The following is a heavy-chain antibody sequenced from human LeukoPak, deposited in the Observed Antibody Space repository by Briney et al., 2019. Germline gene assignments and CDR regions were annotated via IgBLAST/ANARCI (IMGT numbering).Heavy chain of an antibody. CDR3: AREKHYYGSVVDY. Sequence: GGSLRLSCAASGFTFSSYWMSWVRQAPGKGLEWVANIKQDGSEKYYVDSVKGRFTISRDNAKNSLYLQMNSPRVEDTAVYYCAREKHYYGSVVDYWGQGNLVTVSS. V-gene: IGHV3-7*01. CDR2: IKQDGSEK. CDR1: GFTFSSYW. D-gene: IGHD3-10*01. J-gene: IGHJ4*02.